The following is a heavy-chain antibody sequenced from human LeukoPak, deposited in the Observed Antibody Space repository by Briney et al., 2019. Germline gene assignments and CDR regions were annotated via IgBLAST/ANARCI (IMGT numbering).Heavy chain of an antibody. J-gene: IGHJ4*02. Sequence: GASVKVSCKASGYTFSSYGFSWVRQAPGQGLGWMGWISAYNGNTNYAQKFQGRVTMTTDTSTSTVYMELRSLRSDDTAVYYCARDAPGVSGVFDYWGQGTLVTVSS. CDR3: ARDAPGVSGVFDY. D-gene: IGHD2-8*01. V-gene: IGHV1-18*01. CDR1: GYTFSSYG. CDR2: ISAYNGNT.